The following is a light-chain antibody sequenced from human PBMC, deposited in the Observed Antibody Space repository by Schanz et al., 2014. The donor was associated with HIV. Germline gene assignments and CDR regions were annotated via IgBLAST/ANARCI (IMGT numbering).Light chain of an antibody. V-gene: IGLV1-40*01. CDR1: SSNIGAGYD. J-gene: IGLJ2*01. CDR3: GTWDTSLNVVV. Sequence: QSVLTQPPSVSGAPGQRVTISCTGSSSNIGAGYDVHWYYQFPGTAPRLLIHNDNQRPSGVPDRFSGSKSGTSASLAISGLQSEDEADYYCGTWDTSLNVVVFGGGTKLTVL. CDR2: NDN.